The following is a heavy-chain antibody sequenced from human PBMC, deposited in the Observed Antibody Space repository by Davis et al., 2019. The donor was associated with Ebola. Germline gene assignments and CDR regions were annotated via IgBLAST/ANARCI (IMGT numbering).Heavy chain of an antibody. CDR1: GYTFTSYG. CDR3: ATPSIAARNYYYYGMDV. Sequence: ASVKVSCKASGYTFTSYGISWVRQATGQGLEWMGWMNPNSGNTGYAQKFQGRVTMTRNTSISTAYMELSSLRSEDTAVYYCATPSIAARNYYYYGMDVWGQGTTVTVSS. V-gene: IGHV1-8*02. J-gene: IGHJ6*02. D-gene: IGHD6-6*01. CDR2: MNPNSGNT.